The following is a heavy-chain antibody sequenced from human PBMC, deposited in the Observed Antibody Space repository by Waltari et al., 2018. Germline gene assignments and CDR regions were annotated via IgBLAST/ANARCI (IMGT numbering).Heavy chain of an antibody. CDR1: GGSFSDYS. Sequence: QVQLQQWGAGLVKPSETLSLTCAVYGGSFSDYSWIWTRQPPGKGLEWIGEINQSGSTKYNPSLKCRVTISVDRSKSQISLNLRSVTAADTAVYYCASSSDAGDYWGQGTLVTVAS. V-gene: IGHV4-34*01. D-gene: IGHD6-13*01. CDR3: ASSSDAGDY. CDR2: INQSGST. J-gene: IGHJ4*02.